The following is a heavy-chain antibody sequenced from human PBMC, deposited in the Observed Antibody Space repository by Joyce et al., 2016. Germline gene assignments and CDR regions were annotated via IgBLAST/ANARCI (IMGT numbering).Heavy chain of an antibody. CDR1: DDSISSSSYY. V-gene: IGHV4-39*07. D-gene: IGHD5-24*01. CDR3: ARERDGYIFDY. J-gene: IGHJ4*02. Sequence: QLQLQESGPGLVKPSETLSLTCTVSDDSISSSSYYWVWISQAPGKGLEWIGGVYYTGTTFYNSSLKSRVTISIDTSKKQFSLKVRFVTAADTAVYYWARERDGYIFDYWGQGALVTVSS. CDR2: VYYTGTT.